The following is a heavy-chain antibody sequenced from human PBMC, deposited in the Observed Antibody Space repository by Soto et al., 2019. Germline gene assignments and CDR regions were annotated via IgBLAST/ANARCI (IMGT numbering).Heavy chain of an antibody. CDR3: ARAMRSYDVLDP. CDR1: GGSISSGGYS. D-gene: IGHD1-26*01. Sequence: SETLSLTCAVSGGSISSGGYSWSWIRQPPGKGLEWIGYIYHSGSTYYNPSLKSRVTISVDRSKNQFSLKLSSVTAADTAVYYCARAMRSYDVLDPWGQGTLVTVSS. CDR2: IYHSGST. J-gene: IGHJ5*02. V-gene: IGHV4-30-2*01.